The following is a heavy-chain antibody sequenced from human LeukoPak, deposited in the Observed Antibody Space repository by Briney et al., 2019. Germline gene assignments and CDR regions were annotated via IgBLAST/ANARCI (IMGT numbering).Heavy chain of an antibody. J-gene: IGHJ4*02. D-gene: IGHD6-19*01. CDR1: GFTFSSYG. CDR2: ISYDGSNK. V-gene: IGHV3-30*18. Sequence: GGSLRLSCAASGFTFSSYGMHWVRQAPGKGLEWVAVISYDGSNKYYADSVKGRFTISRDNSKNTLYLQMNSLRAEDTAVYYCAKAGPIAVASCWGQGTLVTVSS. CDR3: AKAGPIAVASC.